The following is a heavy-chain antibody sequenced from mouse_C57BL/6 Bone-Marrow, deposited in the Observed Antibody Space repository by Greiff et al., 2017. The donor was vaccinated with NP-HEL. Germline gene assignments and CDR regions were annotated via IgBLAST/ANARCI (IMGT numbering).Heavy chain of an antibody. J-gene: IGHJ4*01. CDR2: ISNGGGST. CDR1: GFTFSDYY. Sequence: EVKLMESGGGLVQPGGSLKLSCAASGFTFSDYYMYWVRQTPEKRLEWVAYISNGGGSTYYPDTVKGRFTISRDNAKNTLYLQMSRLKSEDTAMYDCARPALAYAMDYWGQGTSVTVSS. CDR3: ARPALAYAMDY. V-gene: IGHV5-12*01.